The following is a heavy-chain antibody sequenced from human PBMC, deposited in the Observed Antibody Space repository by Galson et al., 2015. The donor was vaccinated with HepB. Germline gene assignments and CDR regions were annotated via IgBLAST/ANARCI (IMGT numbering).Heavy chain of an antibody. V-gene: IGHV3-33*08. CDR1: GFTFSSYG. CDR2: IWYDGSNK. Sequence: SLRLSCAASGFTFSSYGMHWVRQAPGKGLEWVAVIWYDGSNKYYADSVKGRFTISRDNSRNTLYLQMNSLRAEDTAVYYCAREGLRLEYFQHWGQGTLVTVSS. CDR3: AREGLRLEYFQH. D-gene: IGHD1-1*01. J-gene: IGHJ1*01.